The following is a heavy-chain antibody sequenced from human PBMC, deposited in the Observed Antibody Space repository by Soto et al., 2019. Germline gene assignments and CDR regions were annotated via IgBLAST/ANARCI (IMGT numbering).Heavy chain of an antibody. J-gene: IGHJ4*02. Sequence: SETLSLTCTVSGDSISSGGYYWSWIRQHPGKGLEWIGYIYYSGSTYYNPSLKSRVTTSVDTSKNKFSLKLSSVTAADTAVYYCARDGESGYYDYWGPGTLVTVSS. CDR1: GDSISSGGYY. CDR3: ARDGESGYYDY. D-gene: IGHD3-22*01. V-gene: IGHV4-30-4*08. CDR2: IYYSGST.